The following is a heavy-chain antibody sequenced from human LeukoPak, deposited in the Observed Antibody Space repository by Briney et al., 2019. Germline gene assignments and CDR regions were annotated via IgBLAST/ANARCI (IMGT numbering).Heavy chain of an antibody. CDR3: AKDRYGDYEAPFHYYMDA. J-gene: IGHJ6*03. D-gene: IGHD5-12*01. V-gene: IGHV1-2*02. Sequence: GASVKVSCKASGYTFIGYYVHWVRQAPGQGLEWMGWINPNSGVTNYAQKLQGRVTITRDTSIDTAYMQLSRLRSDDTAVYYCAKDRYGDYEAPFHYYMDAWGRGTTVTVSS. CDR2: INPNSGVT. CDR1: GYTFIGYY.